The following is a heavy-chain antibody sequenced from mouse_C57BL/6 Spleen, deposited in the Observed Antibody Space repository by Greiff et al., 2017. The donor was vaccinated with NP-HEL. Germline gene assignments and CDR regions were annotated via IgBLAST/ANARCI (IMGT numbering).Heavy chain of an antibody. CDR1: GFTFSSYA. CDR3: TRAQLGPAWFAY. J-gene: IGHJ3*01. V-gene: IGHV5-9-1*02. D-gene: IGHD4-1*02. CDR2: ISSGGDYI. Sequence: EVQLVESGEGLVKPGGSLKLSCAASGFTFSSYAMSWVRQTPEKRLEWVAYISSGGDYIYYADTVKGRFTISRDNARNTLYLQMSSLKSEDTAMYYCTRAQLGPAWFAYWGQGTLVTVSA.